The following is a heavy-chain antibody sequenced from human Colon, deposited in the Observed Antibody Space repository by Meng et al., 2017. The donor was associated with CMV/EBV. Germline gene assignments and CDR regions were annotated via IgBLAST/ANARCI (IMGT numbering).Heavy chain of an antibody. V-gene: IGHV3-48*03. Sequence: GGSLRLSCAASGFTFSSYEMNWVRQAPGKGLEWVFYISGSGSTIYHADSVKGRFTISRDNTQSSLYLQMNSLRAENTAVYFCARDQGYCSSSTSCYYYGMDVWGQGTAVTVSS. CDR3: ARDQGYCSSSTSCYYYGMDV. CDR1: GFTFSSYE. J-gene: IGHJ6*02. CDR2: ISGSGSTI. D-gene: IGHD2-2*01.